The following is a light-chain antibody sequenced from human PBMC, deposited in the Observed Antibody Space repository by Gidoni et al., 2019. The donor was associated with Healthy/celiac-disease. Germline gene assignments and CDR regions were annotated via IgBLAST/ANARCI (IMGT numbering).Light chain of an antibody. CDR3: QQYGSSPYT. V-gene: IGKV3-20*01. CDR2: GAS. J-gene: IGKJ2*01. CDR1: QSVSSSY. Sequence: EIVLTQSPGTLSLSPRERATLSCRASQSVSSSYLAWYQQKPGQAPRLLIYGASSRATGIPDRFSGSGSGTDFTLTISRLEPEDFAVYYCQQYGSSPYTFGQXTKLEIK.